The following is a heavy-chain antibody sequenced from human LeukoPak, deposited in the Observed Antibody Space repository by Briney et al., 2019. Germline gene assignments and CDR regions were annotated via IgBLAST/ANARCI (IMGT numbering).Heavy chain of an antibody. CDR3: RYYDSSGYLDY. CDR1: GFTFSSYE. Sequence: GGSLRLPCAASGFTFSSYEMNWVRQAPGKGLEWVSYISSSGSNMYYADSVKGRFTISRDNAKNSLYLQMSSLRAEDTAVYYCRYYDSSGYLDYWGQGTLVTVSS. CDR2: ISSSGSNM. J-gene: IGHJ4*02. D-gene: IGHD3-22*01. V-gene: IGHV3-48*03.